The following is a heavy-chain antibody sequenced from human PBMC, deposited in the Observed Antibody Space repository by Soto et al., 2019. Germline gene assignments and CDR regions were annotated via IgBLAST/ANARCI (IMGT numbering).Heavy chain of an antibody. CDR3: ARVGEETSGYVGL. J-gene: IGHJ4*02. CDR1: GGTFSSSA. D-gene: IGHD3-10*01. CDR2: IIPIFGTA. V-gene: IGHV1-69*01. Sequence: QVLMEQSGAEVRKPGSSVKVSCKASGGTFSSSAISWVRQAPGQGLEWMGRIIPIFGTANYAQKFQGRVTITADESTSTAFMELRSLRSEDSGIYYCARVGEETSGYVGLWGQGTLVTVSS.